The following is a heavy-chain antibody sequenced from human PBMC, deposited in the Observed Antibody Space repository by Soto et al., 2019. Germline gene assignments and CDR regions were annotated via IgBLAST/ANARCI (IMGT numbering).Heavy chain of an antibody. CDR1: GYTFTSYD. CDR3: ERGGTVNDFWSGYDY. V-gene: IGHV1-8*01. CDR2: MNPNSGNT. J-gene: IGHJ4*02. D-gene: IGHD3-3*01. Sequence: GASVEVSCKASGYTFTSYDINWVRQATGQGLEWMGWMNPNSGNTGYAQKFQGRVTMTRNTSISTAYMELSSLRSEDTAVYYCERGGTVNDFWSGYDYWGQGTLVTVSS.